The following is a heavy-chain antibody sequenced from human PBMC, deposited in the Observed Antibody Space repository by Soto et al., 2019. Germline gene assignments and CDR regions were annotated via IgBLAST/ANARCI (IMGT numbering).Heavy chain of an antibody. V-gene: IGHV4-34*01. D-gene: IGHD2-2*01. J-gene: IGHJ5*02. CDR3: ARRPLGYCSSTRCYVNWFDP. CDR2: INHSGST. CDR1: GGSFSGYY. Sequence: QVQLQQWGAGLLKPSETLSLTCAVYGGSFSGYYWSWIRQPPGKGLEWIGEINHSGSTNYNPSLKSRLTISVHTSTHQFSLKLSSVTAADAAVYYCARRPLGYCSSTRCYVNWFDPWGQGTLVTVSS.